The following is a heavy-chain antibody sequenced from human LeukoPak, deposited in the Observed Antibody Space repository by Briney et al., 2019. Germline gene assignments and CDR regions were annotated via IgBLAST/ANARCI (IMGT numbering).Heavy chain of an antibody. CDR1: GFPFSSYA. J-gene: IGHJ4*02. Sequence: GGSLRLSCAASGFPFSSYAMHWVRQAPGKGLEWVALISYDGNNKYYADSVKGRFTISRDNSKNTLFLQMNSLRAEDTAVYYCARSPEDYYDSSGYYYFDYWGQGTLVTVSS. V-gene: IGHV3-30-3*01. CDR3: ARSPEDYYDSSGYYYFDY. CDR2: ISYDGNNK. D-gene: IGHD3-22*01.